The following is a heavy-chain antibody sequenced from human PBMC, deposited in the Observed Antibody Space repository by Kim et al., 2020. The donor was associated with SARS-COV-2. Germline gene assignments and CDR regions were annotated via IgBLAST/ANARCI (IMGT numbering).Heavy chain of an antibody. CDR2: INTGNGKT. J-gene: IGHJ5*02. CDR3: AREPVTSLFDP. CDR1: GYIFTSYG. Sequence: ASVKVSCKASGYIFTSYGIHWVRQAPGQRLEWMGWINTGNGKTKYSKKFQGRVTITRDTPASTASMELGSLRSEDTAVYYCAREPVTSLFDPWGQGSLVTVSS. D-gene: IGHD3-10*01. V-gene: IGHV1-3*04.